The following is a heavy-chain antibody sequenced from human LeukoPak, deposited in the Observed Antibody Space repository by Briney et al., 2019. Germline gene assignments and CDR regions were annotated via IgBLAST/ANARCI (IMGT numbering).Heavy chain of an antibody. V-gene: IGHV4-31*03. CDR1: GDSISSTGYY. D-gene: IGHD4-17*01. CDR3: ARAVRFAPPIGMDV. J-gene: IGHJ6*02. CDR2: LYYNGNSYDP. Sequence: SQTLSLTCTVSGDSISSTGYYWSWIRHHPGKGLEWIGYLYYNGNSYDPYYKSSLKSRVTISVDTSKNQFSLRLSSVTAADTAVYYCARAVRFAPPIGMDVWGQGTTVTVSS.